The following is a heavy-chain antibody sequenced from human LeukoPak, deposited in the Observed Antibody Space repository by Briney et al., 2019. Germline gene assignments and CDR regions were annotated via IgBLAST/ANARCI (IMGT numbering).Heavy chain of an antibody. D-gene: IGHD3-10*01. Sequence: PGGSLRLSCAASGFTFSSYIMNWVRQAPGKGLEWVSSISSSSSHIYYADSVKGRFTISRDNSKNTLYLQMNSLRAEDTAVYYCARDLRFGETLDYWGQGTLVTVSS. CDR2: ISSSSSHI. CDR3: ARDLRFGETLDY. J-gene: IGHJ4*02. CDR1: GFTFSSYI. V-gene: IGHV3-21*01.